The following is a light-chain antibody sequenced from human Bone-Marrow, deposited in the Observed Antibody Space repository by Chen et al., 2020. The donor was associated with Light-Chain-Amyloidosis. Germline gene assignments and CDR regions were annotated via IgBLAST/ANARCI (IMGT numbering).Light chain of an antibody. V-gene: IGLV2-23*02. CDR1: TSDIGTYDF. J-gene: IGLJ2*01. CDR2: NIS. Sequence: QSALTQPASVSGSPGQSITISCTGTTSDIGTYDFVSWYQQFPDRAPTLIIFNISVRSSGTSRRFSGSKSGNTASLTISGLQPDDEGVYFCASYAKGNIVVFGGGSTLTV. CDR3: ASYAKGNIVV.